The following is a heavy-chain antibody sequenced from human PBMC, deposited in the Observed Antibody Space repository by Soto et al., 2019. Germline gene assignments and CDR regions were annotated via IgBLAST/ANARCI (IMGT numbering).Heavy chain of an antibody. V-gene: IGHV3-33*01. Sequence: QVQLVESGGGVVQPGRSLRLSCEASGFTFSVYGIRWVRQAPGKGLEWVALIFYDGSEQSYADSVKGRFTISRDNSKNTLYLHMNSLRAEDTAVYYCARWLHHSFDYWGQGSLVTVSS. CDR3: ARWLHHSFDY. D-gene: IGHD5-12*01. CDR1: GFTFSVYG. J-gene: IGHJ4*02. CDR2: IFYDGSEQ.